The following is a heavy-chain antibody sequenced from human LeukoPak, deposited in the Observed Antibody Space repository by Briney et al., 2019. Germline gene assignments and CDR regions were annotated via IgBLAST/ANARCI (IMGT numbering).Heavy chain of an antibody. D-gene: IGHD6-13*01. V-gene: IGHV3-11*04. J-gene: IGHJ5*02. Sequence: GGSLRLSCAASGFTFSDYYMSWIRQAPGKGLEWVSYISSSGSTIYYADSVKGRFTISRDNAENSLYLQMNSLRAEDTAVYYCARVMRSGSSWYDNWFDPWGQGTLVTVSS. CDR1: GFTFSDYY. CDR2: ISSSGSTI. CDR3: ARVMRSGSSWYDNWFDP.